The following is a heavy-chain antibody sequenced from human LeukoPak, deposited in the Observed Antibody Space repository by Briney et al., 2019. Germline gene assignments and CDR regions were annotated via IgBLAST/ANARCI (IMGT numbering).Heavy chain of an antibody. V-gene: IGHV4-59*08. J-gene: IGHJ4*02. CDR3: ARLENYYDSSGFFYYFDY. Sequence: PSETLSLTCTVSGGSISSYYWRWIRQPPGKGLEWIGYIYYSGSTNYNPSLKSRVTISVDTSKNQFSLKLSSVTAADTAVYYCARLENYYDSSGFFYYFDYWGQGTLVTVSS. CDR1: GGSISSYY. D-gene: IGHD3-22*01. CDR2: IYYSGST.